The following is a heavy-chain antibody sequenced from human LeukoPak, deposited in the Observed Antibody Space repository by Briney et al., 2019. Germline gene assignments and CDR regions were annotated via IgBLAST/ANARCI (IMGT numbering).Heavy chain of an antibody. Sequence: SETLSLTCAVSGVSISSGGYSWSWIRQPPGKGLEWIGYIYHSGSTYYNPSLKSRVTISVDRSKNQFSLKLSSVTAADTAVYYCARGKYGSAPPGDYWGQGTLVTVSS. V-gene: IGHV4-30-2*01. CDR3: ARGKYGSAPPGDY. D-gene: IGHD5-24*01. CDR1: GVSISSGGYS. J-gene: IGHJ4*02. CDR2: IYHSGST.